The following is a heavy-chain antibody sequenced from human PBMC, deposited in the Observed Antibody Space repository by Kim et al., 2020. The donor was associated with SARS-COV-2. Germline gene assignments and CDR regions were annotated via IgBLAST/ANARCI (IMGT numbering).Heavy chain of an antibody. CDR2: INHSRST. V-gene: IGHV4-34*01. CDR1: GGSFSGYY. CDR3: ARGIKYYGSGHRFDY. Sequence: SETLSLTCAVYGGSFSGYYWSWIRQPPGKGLEWIGEINHSRSTNYNPSLKSRVTISVDTSKNQFSLKLSSVTAADTAVYYCARGIKYYGSGHRFDYWGQGTLVTVS. D-gene: IGHD3-10*01. J-gene: IGHJ4*02.